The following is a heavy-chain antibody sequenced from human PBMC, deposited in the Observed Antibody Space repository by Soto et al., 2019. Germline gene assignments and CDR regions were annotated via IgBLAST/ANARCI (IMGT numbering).Heavy chain of an antibody. V-gene: IGHV4-4*02. J-gene: IGHJ4*02. Sequence: SETLSLTCAVSGGSFTSNNWWTWVRQPPGQGLEWIGEIYRTGSTNYNPSLKSRVTISLNKSENQFSLKVTSLTAADTAVYYCASRDPGSSVDYWGQGTLVT. D-gene: IGHD3-22*01. CDR1: GGSFTSNNW. CDR2: IYRTGST. CDR3: ASRDPGSSVDY.